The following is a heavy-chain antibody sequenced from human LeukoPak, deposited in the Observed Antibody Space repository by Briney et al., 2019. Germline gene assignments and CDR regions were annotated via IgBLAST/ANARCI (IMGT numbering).Heavy chain of an antibody. CDR1: GYTFTGYY. CDR2: INPNSGGT. CDR3: ARENDSLGRAAFDI. V-gene: IGHV1-2*02. Sequence: GASVKVSCKASGYTFTGYYMHWVRQAPGQGLEWMGWINPNSGGTNYAQKFQGRVTMTRDTSISTAYMELSRLRSDDTAVYYCARENDSLGRAAFDIWGQGTMVTVSS. J-gene: IGHJ3*02. D-gene: IGHD3-22*01.